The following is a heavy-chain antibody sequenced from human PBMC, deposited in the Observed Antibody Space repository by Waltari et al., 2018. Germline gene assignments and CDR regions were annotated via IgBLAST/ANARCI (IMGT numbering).Heavy chain of an antibody. J-gene: IGHJ5*02. CDR3: ARGPPIAAAGNWFDP. Sequence: EVQLVQSGAEVKKPGESLKISCKGSGYSFTSYWLGWVRQMPGKGLDWRGIIDPGDSATRYSPSFQGQVPISAHKSISTAYLQWSSLKASDTAMYYCARGPPIAAAGNWFDPWGQGTLVTVSS. V-gene: IGHV5-51*01. CDR2: IDPGDSAT. D-gene: IGHD6-13*01. CDR1: GYSFTSYW.